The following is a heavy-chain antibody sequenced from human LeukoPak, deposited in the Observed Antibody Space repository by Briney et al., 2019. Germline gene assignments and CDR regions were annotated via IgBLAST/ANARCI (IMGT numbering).Heavy chain of an antibody. Sequence: SVKVSCKASGYTFTGYYMHWVRQAPGQGLEWMGWINPNSGGTNYAQKFQGRVTMTRDTSISTAYMELSRLRSDDTAVYYCAKAAGDLPYFDYWGQGTLVTVSS. V-gene: IGHV1-2*02. J-gene: IGHJ4*02. D-gene: IGHD3-16*01. CDR3: AKAAGDLPYFDY. CDR2: INPNSGGT. CDR1: GYTFTGYY.